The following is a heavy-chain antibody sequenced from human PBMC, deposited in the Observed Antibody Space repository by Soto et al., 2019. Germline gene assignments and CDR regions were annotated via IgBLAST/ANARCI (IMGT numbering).Heavy chain of an antibody. D-gene: IGHD2-2*01. CDR2: IYYSGST. CDR1: GGAVISGSYY. V-gene: IGHV4-61*01. Sequence: SETLSLTCTVSGGAVISGSYYWIWIRQPPGKGLEWIGYIYYSGSTNYNPSLKSRVTISVDTSKNQFSLKLSSVTAADTAVYYCASLYQRDGIDYWGQGTLVTVS. CDR3: ASLYQRDGIDY. J-gene: IGHJ4*02.